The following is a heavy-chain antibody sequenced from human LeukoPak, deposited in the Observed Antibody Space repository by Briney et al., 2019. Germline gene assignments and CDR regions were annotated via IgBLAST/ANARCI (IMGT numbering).Heavy chain of an antibody. CDR3: ARPHYYGSLRFDP. D-gene: IGHD3-10*01. J-gene: IGHJ5*02. Sequence: ASVKVSCKASGYTFTGYYMHWVRQAPGQGLEWMGSINPKSGGTNYAQRFQGRVTMTRDTSISTAYMELSSLRSDDTAVYYCARPHYYGSLRFDPWGQGTLVTVSS. CDR1: GYTFTGYY. V-gene: IGHV1-2*02. CDR2: INPKSGGT.